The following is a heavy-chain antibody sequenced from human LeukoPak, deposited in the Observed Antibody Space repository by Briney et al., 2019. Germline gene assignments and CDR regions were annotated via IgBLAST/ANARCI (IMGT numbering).Heavy chain of an antibody. CDR2: IYYSGST. CDR1: GGSISSYY. V-gene: IGHV4-59*08. CDR3: ARHLGYNWFDP. J-gene: IGHJ5*02. Sequence: SETLSLTCTVSGGSISSYYWSWIRQPPGKGLEWIGYIYYSGSTNYNPSLKGRVTISVDTSKNQFSLKLSSVTAADTAVYYCARHLGYNWFDPWGQGTLVTVSS. D-gene: IGHD3-16*01.